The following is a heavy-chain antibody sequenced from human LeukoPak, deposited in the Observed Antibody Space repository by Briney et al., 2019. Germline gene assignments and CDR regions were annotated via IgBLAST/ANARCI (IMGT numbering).Heavy chain of an antibody. Sequence: PGGSLRRSCAASGFTVSSNYMSWVRPAPGMGLEWVSVIYSGGSTYYADSVKGRFTISRNNSKNTLYLQMNSLRAEDTAVYYCAREWAGAYYYYYMDVWGKGTTVTVSS. D-gene: IGHD6-19*01. V-gene: IGHV3-66*02. J-gene: IGHJ6*03. CDR2: IYSGGST. CDR3: AREWAGAYYYYYMDV. CDR1: GFTVSSNY.